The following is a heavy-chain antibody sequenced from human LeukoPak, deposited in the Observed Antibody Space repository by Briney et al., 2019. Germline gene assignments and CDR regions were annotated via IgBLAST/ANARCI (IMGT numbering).Heavy chain of an antibody. CDR2: ISSSSSYI. CDR1: GFTFSSYS. V-gene: IGHV3-21*01. Sequence: GGSLRLSCAASGFTFSSYSMNWVRQAPGKGLEWVSSISSSSSYIYYADSVKGRFTVSRDNAKNSLYLQMNSLRAEDTAVYYCASDIVVVPAAIRDYWGQGTLVTVSS. J-gene: IGHJ4*02. CDR3: ASDIVVVPAAIRDY. D-gene: IGHD2-2*01.